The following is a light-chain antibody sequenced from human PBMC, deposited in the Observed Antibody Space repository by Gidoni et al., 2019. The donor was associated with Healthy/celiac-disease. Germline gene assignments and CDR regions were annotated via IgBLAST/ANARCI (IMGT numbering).Light chain of an antibody. J-gene: IGLJ2*01. CDR1: SGSIASNY. Sequence: NFMLTKPHSVAESPGKTVTISCTGSSGSIASNYVQWYQQRPGSAPTTVIYEDNQRPSGVPDRFSGSIDSSSNSASLTISGLKTEDEADYCCQSYDSSNPVVFGGGTKLTVL. CDR3: QSYDSSNPVV. CDR2: EDN. V-gene: IGLV6-57*02.